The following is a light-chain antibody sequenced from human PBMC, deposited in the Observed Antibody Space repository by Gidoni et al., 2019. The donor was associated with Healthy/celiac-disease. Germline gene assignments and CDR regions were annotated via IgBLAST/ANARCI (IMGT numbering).Light chain of an antibody. Sequence: EIVLTQSPGTLSLSPGERATLSCRASQSVSSNYLAWYQQKPGQPPRLLIYGASSRATGIPDRFSGRGSGTDFTLTISRLEPEDFAVYYCQQYGSSLWTFGQGTKVEIK. V-gene: IGKV3-20*01. CDR3: QQYGSSLWT. CDR1: QSVSSNY. J-gene: IGKJ1*01. CDR2: GAS.